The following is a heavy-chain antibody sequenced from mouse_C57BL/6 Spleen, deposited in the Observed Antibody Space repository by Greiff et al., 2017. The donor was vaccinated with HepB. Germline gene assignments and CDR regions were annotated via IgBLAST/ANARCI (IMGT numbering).Heavy chain of an antibody. J-gene: IGHJ2*01. CDR3: ARSTPFITTVVANFDY. Sequence: QVQLQQPGAELVKPGASVKLSCKASGYTFTSYWMHWVKQRPGQGLEWIGMIHPNSGSTNYNEKFKSKATLTVDKSSSTAYMQLSSLTSEDSAVYYCARSTPFITTVVANFDYWGQGTTLTVSS. V-gene: IGHV1-64*01. CDR2: IHPNSGST. D-gene: IGHD1-1*01. CDR1: GYTFTSYW.